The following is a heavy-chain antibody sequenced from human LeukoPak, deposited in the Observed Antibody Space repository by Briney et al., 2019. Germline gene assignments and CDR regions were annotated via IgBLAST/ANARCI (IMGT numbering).Heavy chain of an antibody. CDR2: ISLYSGTI. D-gene: IGHD3-9*01. V-gene: IGHV3-9*01. Sequence: GGSLTLSCRVSGVTFNDCAMHWLRHAPGKGLEWVSGISLYSGTIVYADSVKGRFTISRDNAKNSLYLQMNSLRAEDTALYYCAKGDDAGYTYGMDVWGQGTTVTVPS. CDR3: AKGDDAGYTYGMDV. J-gene: IGHJ6*02. CDR1: GVTFNDCA.